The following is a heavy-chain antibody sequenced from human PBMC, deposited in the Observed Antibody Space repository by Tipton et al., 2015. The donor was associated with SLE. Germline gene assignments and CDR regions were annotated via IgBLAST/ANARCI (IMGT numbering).Heavy chain of an antibody. CDR1: GFTFDDYG. D-gene: IGHD1-26*01. Sequence: SLRLSCAASGFTFDDYGMHWVRQAPGKGLEWVSGISWNGGSTGYADSVKGRLSISRDNAKNSVDLQMNSLRAEDTAFYYCACGSGIVGASEEGYWGQGTLVTVSS. V-gene: IGHV3-20*04. CDR3: ACGSGIVGASEEGY. J-gene: IGHJ4*02. CDR2: ISWNGGST.